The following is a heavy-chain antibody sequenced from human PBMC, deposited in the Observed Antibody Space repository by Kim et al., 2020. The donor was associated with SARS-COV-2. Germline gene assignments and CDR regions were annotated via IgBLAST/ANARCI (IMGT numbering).Heavy chain of an antibody. Sequence: GGSLRLSCAASGFTFSSYSMNWVHQAPGKGLEWVSSISSSSSYIYYADSVKGRFTISRDNAKNSLYLQMNSLRAEDTAVYYCARLSQAYNYDSYPWGEGILVTLSP. V-gene: IGHV3-21*01. CDR3: ARLSQAYNYDSYP. CDR1: GFTFSSYS. J-gene: IGHJ5*02. CDR2: ISSSSSYI. D-gene: IGHD3-22*01.